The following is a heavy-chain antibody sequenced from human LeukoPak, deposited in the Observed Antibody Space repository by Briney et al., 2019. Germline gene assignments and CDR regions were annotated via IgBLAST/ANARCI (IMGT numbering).Heavy chain of an antibody. CDR1: GFTFDDYA. D-gene: IGHD6-6*01. CDR2: ISGDGGSA. J-gene: IGHJ4*02. V-gene: IGHV3-43*02. CDR3: AKDKSSSRGRDSNLGY. Sequence: GGSLRLSCAASGFTFDDYAMHWVRQAPGKGLEWVSLISGDGGSAYYADSVKGRFTISRDNGKNSLYLQMSSLKTEDTALYYCAKDKSSSRGRDSNLGYWGQGTLVTVSS.